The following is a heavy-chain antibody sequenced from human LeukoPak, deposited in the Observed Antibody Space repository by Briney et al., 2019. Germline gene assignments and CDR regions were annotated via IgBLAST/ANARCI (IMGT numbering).Heavy chain of an antibody. D-gene: IGHD2-21*02. V-gene: IGHV1-46*01. CDR3: AREDAEIIVVVTASNAFDI. J-gene: IGHJ3*02. CDR1: GYTFTSFY. CDR2: INPSGGST. Sequence: ASVKVSCKASGYTFTSFYMHWVRQAPGQGLEWMGIINPSGGSTSYPQKFQGRVTMTRDTSTSTVYMELSSLRSEDTAVYYCAREDAEIIVVVTASNAFDIWGQGTMVTVSS.